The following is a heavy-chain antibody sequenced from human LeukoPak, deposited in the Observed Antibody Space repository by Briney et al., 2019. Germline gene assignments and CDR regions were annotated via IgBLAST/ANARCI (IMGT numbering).Heavy chain of an antibody. CDR1: GGTFSSYA. CDR2: IIPIFGTA. J-gene: IGHJ4*02. V-gene: IGHV1-69*13. Sequence: SVKVSCKASGGTFSSYAISWVRQAPGQGLEWMGGIIPIFGTANYAQKFQGRVTITADESTSTAYMELSSLRSEDTAVYYCARGSYCSGGSCYYYFDYWGQGTLVTVSS. D-gene: IGHD2-15*01. CDR3: ARGSYCSGGSCYYYFDY.